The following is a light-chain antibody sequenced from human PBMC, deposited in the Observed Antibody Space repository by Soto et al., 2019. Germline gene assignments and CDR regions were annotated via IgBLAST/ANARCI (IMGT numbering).Light chain of an antibody. Sequence: QSALTQPPSASGSPGQSVTIYCTGTSSDVGGYNYVSWYQQHPGKAPKLMICEVSNRPSGVSSRFSGSKSGNTASLTISGLRAEDEADYYCTSFTTTSIWVFGGGTKLTVL. V-gene: IGLV2-14*01. CDR1: SSDVGGYNY. CDR2: EVS. CDR3: TSFTTTSIWV. J-gene: IGLJ3*02.